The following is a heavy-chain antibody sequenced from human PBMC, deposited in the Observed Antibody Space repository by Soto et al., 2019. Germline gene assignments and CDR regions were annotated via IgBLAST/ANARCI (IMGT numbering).Heavy chain of an antibody. CDR2: IKRDGSST. V-gene: IGHV3-23*01. CDR3: AKGRSYYYYYGVDV. J-gene: IGHJ6*02. CDR1: GFTFSDYW. Sequence: GGSLRLSCAASGFTFSDYWMSWVRQATGKGLEWVANIKRDGSSTYYADSVKGRFTISRDNSKSTLYLQMNSLRAEDTALYYCAKGRSYYYYYGVDVWGQGTTVTVSS.